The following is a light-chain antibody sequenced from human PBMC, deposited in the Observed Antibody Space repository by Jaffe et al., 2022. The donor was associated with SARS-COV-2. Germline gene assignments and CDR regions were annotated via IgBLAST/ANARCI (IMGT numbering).Light chain of an antibody. CDR3: QQYNSFSRT. CDR1: QSVSSW. CDR2: KAS. J-gene: IGKJ2*01. V-gene: IGKV1-5*03. Sequence: DTQMTQSPSTLSASVGDRVTITCRASQSVSSWLAWYQQKPGKAPKLLIYKASNLQSGVPSRFSGSGSGTEFTLTISSLQPDDFATYYCQQYNSFSRTFGQGTKLEIK.